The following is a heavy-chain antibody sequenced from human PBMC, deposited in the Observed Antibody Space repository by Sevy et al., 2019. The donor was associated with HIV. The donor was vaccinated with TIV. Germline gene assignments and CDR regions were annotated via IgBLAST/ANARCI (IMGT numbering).Heavy chain of an antibody. CDR3: ATGENGSTSFYLDY. D-gene: IGHD3-10*01. Sequence: ASVKVSCKVSGYTLSELSMHWVRQAPGKGLEWMGGFDPEDGETMYAQKFQGRVTMTEDTSTDTAYMELSSLRSEDTAVYYCATGENGSTSFYLDYWGQGALVTVS. J-gene: IGHJ4*02. V-gene: IGHV1-24*01. CDR2: FDPEDGET. CDR1: GYTLSELS.